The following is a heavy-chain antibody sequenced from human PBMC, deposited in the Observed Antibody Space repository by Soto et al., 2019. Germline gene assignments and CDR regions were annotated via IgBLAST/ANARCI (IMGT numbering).Heavy chain of an antibody. CDR1: GFTFSSYG. CDR3: ARAGEQKWIQLWFYDY. D-gene: IGHD5-18*01. J-gene: IGHJ4*02. V-gene: IGHV3-33*01. CDR2: IWYDGSNK. Sequence: PGGSLRLSCAASGFTFSSYGMHWVRQAPGKGLEWVAVIWYDGSNKYYADSVKGRFTISRDNSKNTLYLQMNSLRAEDTAVYYCARAGEQKWIQLWFYDYWGQGTLVTVSS.